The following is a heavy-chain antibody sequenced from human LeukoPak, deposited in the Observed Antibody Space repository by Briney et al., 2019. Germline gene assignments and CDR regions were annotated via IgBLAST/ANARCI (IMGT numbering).Heavy chain of an antibody. J-gene: IGHJ4*02. CDR2: INGDGRNI. V-gene: IGHV3-74*01. Sequence: SGGSLRLSCVASGFTFSSYWMHWVRQDPRKGLVWVSRINGDGRNINYADSVRGRFTISRDNAKNTLYLQMNTLRVEDTAVYYCARKAVPASFFDYWGLGTLLTVSS. D-gene: IGHD6-19*01. CDR3: ARKAVPASFFDY. CDR1: GFTFSSYW.